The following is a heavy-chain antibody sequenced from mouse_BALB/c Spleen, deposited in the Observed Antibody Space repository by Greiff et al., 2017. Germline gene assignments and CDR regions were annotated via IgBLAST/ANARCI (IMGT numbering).Heavy chain of an antibody. CDR2: IWTGGGT. J-gene: IGHJ1*01. Sequence: VKLVESGPGLVAPSQSLSITCTVSGFSLTSYDISWIRQPPGKGLEWLGVIWTGGGTNYNSAFMSRLSISKDNSKSQVFLKMNSLQTDDTAIYYCVRSYYGSSYWYFDVWGAGTTVTVSS. CDR1: GFSLTSYD. CDR3: VRSYYGSSYWYFDV. V-gene: IGHV2-9-2*01. D-gene: IGHD1-1*01.